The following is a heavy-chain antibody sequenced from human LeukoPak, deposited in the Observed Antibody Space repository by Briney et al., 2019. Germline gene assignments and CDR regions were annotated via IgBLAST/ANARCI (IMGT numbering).Heavy chain of an antibody. D-gene: IGHD2-15*01. CDR2: INSDGYSI. V-gene: IGHV3-74*01. Sequence: GGSLRLSCAASGFTFSSYWMHWVRQAPGRGLVWVSRINSDGYSISYADSVKGRFIISRDNPKNTLYLQMNSLRAEDTAVYYCARATSKGGLDIWGQGTVVTISS. J-gene: IGHJ3*02. CDR3: ARATSKGGLDI. CDR1: GFTFSSYW.